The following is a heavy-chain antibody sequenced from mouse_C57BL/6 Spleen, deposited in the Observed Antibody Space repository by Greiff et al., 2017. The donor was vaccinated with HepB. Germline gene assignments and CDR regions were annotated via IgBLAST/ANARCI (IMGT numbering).Heavy chain of an antibody. D-gene: IGHD1-1*01. CDR2: INPSSGYT. CDR3: ARKGTTVPYFDY. V-gene: IGHV1-7*01. Sequence: QVQLQQSGAELAKPGASVKLSCKASGYTFTSYWMHWVKQRPGQGLEWIGYINPSSGYTKYNQKFKDKATLTAAKSSSTAYMQLSILTYEDSAVYYCARKGTTVPYFDYWGQGTTLTVSS. J-gene: IGHJ2*01. CDR1: GYTFTSYW.